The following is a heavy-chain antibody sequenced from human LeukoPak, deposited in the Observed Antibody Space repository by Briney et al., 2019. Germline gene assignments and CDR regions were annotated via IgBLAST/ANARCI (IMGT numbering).Heavy chain of an antibody. CDR3: ARLNWVPGSTWPKIDS. J-gene: IGHJ4*02. Sequence: PSETLSLTCTVSGGSISSYYWSWVRQPPGKGLEWTGYIYYSGSTNYNPSLKSRVTISLDTSKNQFSLNLSSVTAADTAVYYCARLNWVPGSTWPKIDSWGQGTLVTVSS. CDR2: IYYSGST. CDR1: GGSISSYY. D-gene: IGHD6-13*01. V-gene: IGHV4-59*08.